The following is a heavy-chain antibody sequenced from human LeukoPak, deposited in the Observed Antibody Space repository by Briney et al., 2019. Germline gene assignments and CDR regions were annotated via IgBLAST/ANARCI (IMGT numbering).Heavy chain of an antibody. D-gene: IGHD3-22*01. Sequence: PSETLSLTCAVYGGSFSGYYWSWIRQPPGKGLEWIGEINHSGSTNYNPSLKSRVTISVDTSKNQFSLKLSSVTAADTAVYYCARARNYYDSSDYYHEGDAFDIWGQGTMVTVSS. V-gene: IGHV4-34*01. CDR3: ARARNYYDSSDYYHEGDAFDI. J-gene: IGHJ3*02. CDR2: INHSGST. CDR1: GGSFSGYY.